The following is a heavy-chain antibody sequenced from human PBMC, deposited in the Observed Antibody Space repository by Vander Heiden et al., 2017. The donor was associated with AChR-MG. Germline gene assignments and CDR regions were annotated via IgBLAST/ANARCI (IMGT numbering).Heavy chain of an antibody. V-gene: IGHV3-30*18. J-gene: IGHJ4*02. CDR1: GFTFSSYG. CDR3: AKDRALEVWELTY. D-gene: IGHD1-26*01. Sequence: QVQLVESGGGVVQPGRSLRLSCAASGFTFSSYGMHWVRQAPGKGLEWVAVISYDGSNKYYADSVKGRFTISRDNSKNTLYLQMNSLRAEDTAVYYCAKDRALEVWELTYWGQGTLVTVSS. CDR2: ISYDGSNK.